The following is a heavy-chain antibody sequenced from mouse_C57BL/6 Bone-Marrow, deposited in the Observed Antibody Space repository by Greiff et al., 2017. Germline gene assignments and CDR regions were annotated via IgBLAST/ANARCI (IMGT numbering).Heavy chain of an antibody. CDR2: IYPRSSNT. J-gene: IGHJ3*01. Sequence: QVQLQQSGAELVRPGASVKLSCKASGYTFTSYGISWVKQRPGQGLEWIGEIYPRSSNTYYNEKFKGKATLTADKSSSTAYMELRSLTSEDSAVYFCATYGNFSWFAYWGQGTLVTVSA. CDR1: GYTFTSYG. V-gene: IGHV1-81*01. CDR3: ATYGNFSWFAY. D-gene: IGHD2-1*01.